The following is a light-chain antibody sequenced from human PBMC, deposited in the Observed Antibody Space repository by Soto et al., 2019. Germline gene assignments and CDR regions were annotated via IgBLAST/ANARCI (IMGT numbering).Light chain of an antibody. Sequence: QSVLTQPPSVSAAPGQKVTISCSGSSSNIGNNFVSWFQQLPGTAPKLLIYDNNKRPSGIPARFPGSKSGTSATLGITGLQTGDEADYYCGSWDSRLSNGVFGGGTKLTVL. CDR3: GSWDSRLSNGV. CDR2: DNN. CDR1: SSNIGNNF. V-gene: IGLV1-51*01. J-gene: IGLJ3*02.